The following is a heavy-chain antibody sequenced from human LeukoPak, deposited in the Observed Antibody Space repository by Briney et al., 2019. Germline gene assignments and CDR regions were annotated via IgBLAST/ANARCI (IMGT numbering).Heavy chain of an antibody. CDR1: GGTFSSYA. Sequence: ASVKVSCKASGGTFSSYAISWVRQAPGQGLEWMGGIIPIFGTANYAQKFQGRVTITTDESTSTAYMELSSLRSEDTAVCYCAGGPVRWGPAATRMRHAFDIWGQGTMVTVSS. CDR2: IIPIFGTA. CDR3: AGGPVRWGPAATRMRHAFDI. J-gene: IGHJ3*02. D-gene: IGHD2-15*01. V-gene: IGHV1-69*05.